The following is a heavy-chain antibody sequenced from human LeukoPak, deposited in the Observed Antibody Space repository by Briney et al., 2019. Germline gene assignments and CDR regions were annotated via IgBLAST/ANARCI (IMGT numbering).Heavy chain of an antibody. V-gene: IGHV3-66*01. Sequence: GGSLRLSCADSGFTVSSNYMSWGRQAPGKGLEWVSVIYSGGSTYYADSVKGRFTISRDNSKNTLYLQMNSLRAEDTAVYYCARETSAAGSFDYWGQGTLVTVSS. D-gene: IGHD6-13*01. J-gene: IGHJ4*02. CDR3: ARETSAAGSFDY. CDR1: GFTVSSNY. CDR2: IYSGGST.